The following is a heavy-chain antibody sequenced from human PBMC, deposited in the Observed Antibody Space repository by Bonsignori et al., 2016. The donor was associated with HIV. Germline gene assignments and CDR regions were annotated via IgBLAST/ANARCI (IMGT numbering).Heavy chain of an antibody. Sequence: VRQAPGKGLEWVSAISGSGGSTYYADSVKGRFTISRDNSKNTLYLQMNSLRAEDTAVYYCAKPVLRFLEGGSYYFDYWGQGTLVTVSS. J-gene: IGHJ4*02. V-gene: IGHV3-23*01. D-gene: IGHD3-3*01. CDR3: AKPVLRFLEGGSYYFDY. CDR2: ISGSGGST.